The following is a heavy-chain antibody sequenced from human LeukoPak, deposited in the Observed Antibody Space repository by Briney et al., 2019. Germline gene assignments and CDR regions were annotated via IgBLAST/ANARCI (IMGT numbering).Heavy chain of an antibody. CDR1: GFTFSSYA. V-gene: IGHV3-30-3*01. J-gene: IGHJ4*02. CDR3: ARDVAAAGSFDY. CDR2: ISYDGSNK. Sequence: GRSLRLSCAASGFTFSSYAMHWVRQAPGKGLEWVAVISYDGSNKYYTDSVKGRFTISRDNSKNTLYLQMNSLRAEDTAVYYCARDVAAAGSFDYWGQGTLVTVSS. D-gene: IGHD6-13*01.